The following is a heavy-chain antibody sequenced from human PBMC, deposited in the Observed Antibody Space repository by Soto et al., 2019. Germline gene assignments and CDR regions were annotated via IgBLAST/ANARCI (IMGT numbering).Heavy chain of an antibody. CDR1: GFIPSTYR. CDR2: IWYDASNK. V-gene: IGHV3-33*01. CDR3: ARESSSSWYGEFDY. D-gene: IGHD6-13*01. Sequence: VPTTASGFIPSTYRMLWVLQAPGKGLEWVAVIWYDASNKYYADSVNGRFTISRDNSKNTLYLQMNSRRAEDTAVYYCARESSSSWYGEFDYWGQGT. J-gene: IGHJ4*02.